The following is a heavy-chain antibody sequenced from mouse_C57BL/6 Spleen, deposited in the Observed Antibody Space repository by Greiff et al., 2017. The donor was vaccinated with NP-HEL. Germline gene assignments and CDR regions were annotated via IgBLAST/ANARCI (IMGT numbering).Heavy chain of an antibody. D-gene: IGHD4-1*01. V-gene: IGHV1-80*01. J-gene: IGHJ3*01. Sequence: QVQLKESGAELVKPGASVKISCKASGYAFSSYWMNWVKQRPGKGLEWIGQIYPGDGDTNYNGKFKGKATLTADKSSSTAYMQLSSLTSEDSAVYFCARGLTGTGAYWGQGTLVTVSA. CDR1: GYAFSSYW. CDR3: ARGLTGTGAY. CDR2: IYPGDGDT.